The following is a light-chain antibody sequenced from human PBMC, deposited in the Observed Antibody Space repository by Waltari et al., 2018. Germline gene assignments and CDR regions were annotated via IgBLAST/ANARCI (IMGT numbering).Light chain of an antibody. CDR2: WAS. CDR3: QQYYSSPKT. J-gene: IGKJ1*01. V-gene: IGKV4-1*01. CDR1: RSVLYTSNNKNY. Sequence: DIVMTQSPDSLAVSLGERATIHCKSSRSVLYTSNNKNYLAWYQQKPGQPPKLLIYWASTLDSGVPDRFSGSGSGTDFTLTISSLQAEDVAVYSCQQYYSSPKTFGQGTKVEIK.